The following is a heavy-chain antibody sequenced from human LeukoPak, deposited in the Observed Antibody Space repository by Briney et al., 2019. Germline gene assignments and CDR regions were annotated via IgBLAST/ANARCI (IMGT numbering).Heavy chain of an antibody. CDR3: ARRDYYDSGSSFDY. V-gene: IGHV4-39*02. J-gene: IGHJ4*02. D-gene: IGHD3-10*01. CDR1: GGSISSSNHY. Sequence: PSETLSLTCTVSGGSISSSNHYWGWIRQPPGKGLEWIGSIYYSGSTYYNPSLKSRVTISIDTSKNHFSLKLSSVTAADTAVYHCARRDYYDSGSSFDYWGQGTLVTVSS. CDR2: IYYSGST.